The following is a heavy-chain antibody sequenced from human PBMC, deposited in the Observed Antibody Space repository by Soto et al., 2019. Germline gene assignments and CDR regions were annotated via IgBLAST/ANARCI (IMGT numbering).Heavy chain of an antibody. J-gene: IGHJ5*02. CDR1: GYTFTNYG. CDR2: ISGHNSNT. Sequence: HVELEQSGTDVKKPGASVTVSCRASGYTFTNYGINWVRQAPGHGLEWMGWISGHNSNTSHAQNFQGRVTMTTDTSTSTAYYCARGPAYNSGGYRDWFDAWGQGTLVTVSS. D-gene: IGHD6-19*01. CDR3: FDA. V-gene: IGHV1-18*01.